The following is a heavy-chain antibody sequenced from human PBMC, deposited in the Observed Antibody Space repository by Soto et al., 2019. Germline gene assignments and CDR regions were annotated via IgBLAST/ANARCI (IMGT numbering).Heavy chain of an antibody. CDR1: GGSVSSGSYY. CDR3: ARGSGYCSAGTCFAFDY. D-gene: IGHD2-15*01. J-gene: IGHJ4*02. V-gene: IGHV4-61*01. Sequence: PYETLSLTCTVSGGSVSSGSYYWSWIRQPPGKRLEWIGYIYYSGNANYNPSLKSRVTISVDTSKNQFSLKLSSVTAADTAVYFCARGSGYCSAGTCFAFDYWGQGTLVTVYS. CDR2: IYYSGNA.